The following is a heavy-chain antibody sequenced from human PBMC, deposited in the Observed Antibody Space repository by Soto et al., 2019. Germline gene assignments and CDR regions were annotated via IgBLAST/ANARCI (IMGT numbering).Heavy chain of an antibody. CDR1: GFTFNNYA. V-gene: IGHV3-23*01. J-gene: IGHJ6*02. CDR2: ISGSGGSI. D-gene: IGHD6-19*01. Sequence: GGSLRLSCAASGFTFNNYAMNWVRQAPGKGLEWVSGISGSGGSIYYADSVKGRFTISRDNSKNTLYLQMTSLRAEDTAVYYCAKDGIDSSGWSFYYYYGMDVWGQGTTVTVSS. CDR3: AKDGIDSSGWSFYYYYGMDV.